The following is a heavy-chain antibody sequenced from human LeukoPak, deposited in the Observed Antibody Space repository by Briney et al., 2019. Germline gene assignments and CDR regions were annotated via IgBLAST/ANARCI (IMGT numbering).Heavy chain of an antibody. Sequence: PSETLSLTCAVYGGSFSGYYWSWIRQPPGKGLEWIGEINHSGSTNYNPSLESRVTISVDTSKNQFSLKLSSVTAADTAVYYCARRGYYGSGSYYWYFNWFDPWGQGTLVTVSS. D-gene: IGHD3-10*01. CDR3: ARRGYYGSGSYYWYFNWFDP. CDR1: GGSFSGYY. CDR2: INHSGST. J-gene: IGHJ5*02. V-gene: IGHV4-34*01.